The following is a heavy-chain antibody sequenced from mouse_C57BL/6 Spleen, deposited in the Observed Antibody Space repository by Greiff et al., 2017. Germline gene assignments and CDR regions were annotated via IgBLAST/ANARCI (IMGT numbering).Heavy chain of an antibody. CDR3: ARGGGPPASFAY. D-gene: IGHD1-1*02. V-gene: IGHV3-6*01. CDR2: ISYDGSN. Sequence: VQLKESGPGLVKPSQSLSLTCSVTGYSITSGYYWNWIRQFPGNKLEWMGYISYDGSNNYNPSLKNRISITRDTSKNQFFLKLNSVTTEDTATYYCARGGGPPASFAYWGQGTLVTVSA. J-gene: IGHJ3*01. CDR1: GYSITSGYY.